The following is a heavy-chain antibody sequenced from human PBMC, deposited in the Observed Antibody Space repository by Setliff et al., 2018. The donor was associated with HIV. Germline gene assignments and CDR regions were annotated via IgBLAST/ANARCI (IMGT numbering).Heavy chain of an antibody. CDR2: IYHSGST. D-gene: IGHD5-12*01. V-gene: IGHV4-4*02. Sequence: SETLSLTCAVSGASISNSNWWSWVRQPPGKGLEWIGEIYHSGSTNYNPSLKSRVTISLDRSKTQFSLKLSSVTAADTAVYYCARSPLYSGYERYYFDYWGQGTLVTVSS. CDR1: GASISNSNW. CDR3: ARSPLYSGYERYYFDY. J-gene: IGHJ4*02.